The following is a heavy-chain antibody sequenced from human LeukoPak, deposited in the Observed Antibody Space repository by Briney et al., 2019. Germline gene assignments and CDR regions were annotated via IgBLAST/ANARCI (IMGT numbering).Heavy chain of an antibody. Sequence: APVKVSCKASGYTFISYGISWVRQAPGQGLEWMGWISGYNGDTNYAQNLQGRVTMTTGTSTSTAYMELRSLRSDDTAVYYCARGLGVVTAQSEQPKPRYFDLWGRGTQVTVSS. V-gene: IGHV1-18*01. D-gene: IGHD2-21*02. CDR2: ISGYNGDT. J-gene: IGHJ2*01. CDR1: GYTFISYG. CDR3: ARGLGVVTAQSEQPKPRYFDL.